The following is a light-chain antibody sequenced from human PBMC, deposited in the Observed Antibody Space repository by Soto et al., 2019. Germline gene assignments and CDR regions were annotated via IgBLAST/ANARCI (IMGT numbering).Light chain of an antibody. CDR2: AAS. Sequence: IQWTQSPSSLSASVGDRVTITCRASQGISSYLAWYQQKPGKAPKLLIYAASTLQTGVPSRFSGSGSGTEFTLTISSLQPEDFATYYCQQINSYPLTFGGGTKVDIK. J-gene: IGKJ4*01. CDR3: QQINSYPLT. V-gene: IGKV1-9*01. CDR1: QGISSY.